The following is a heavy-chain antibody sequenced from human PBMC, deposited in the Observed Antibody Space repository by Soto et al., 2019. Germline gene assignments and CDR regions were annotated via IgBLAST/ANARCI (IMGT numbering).Heavy chain of an antibody. Sequence: VGSLRLSCAASGFTFSSYDMHWVRQATGKGLEWVSAISTAGDTYYPGSVKGRFTISRENAKNSLYLQMNSLRAGDTAVYYCARNESSNIYGMDVWGQGTTVTVSS. D-gene: IGHD6-6*01. CDR2: ISTAGDT. J-gene: IGHJ6*02. CDR1: GFTFSSYD. CDR3: ARNESSNIYGMDV. V-gene: IGHV3-13*01.